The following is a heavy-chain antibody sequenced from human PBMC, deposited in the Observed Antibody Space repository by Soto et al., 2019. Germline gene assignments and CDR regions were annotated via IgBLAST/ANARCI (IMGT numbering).Heavy chain of an antibody. D-gene: IGHD3-22*01. CDR3: ASGAGDSSGYSAYFDY. CDR2: ISYDGSNK. CDR1: GFTFSSYA. J-gene: IGHJ4*02. V-gene: IGHV3-30-3*01. Sequence: PGGSLRLSCAASGFTFSSYAMHWVRQSPGKGLEWVAVISYDGSNKYYADSVKGRFTISRDNSKNTLYLQMNSLRAEDTAVYYCASGAGDSSGYSAYFDYWGQGTLGTVSS.